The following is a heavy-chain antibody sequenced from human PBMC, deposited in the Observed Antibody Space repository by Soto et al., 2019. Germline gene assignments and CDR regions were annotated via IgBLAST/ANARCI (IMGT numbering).Heavy chain of an antibody. Sequence: SETQSLTCTVSGGNIRSSGYYWGWIRQPPGKGLEWIGSIFYSGYTYYNPSLKSRVTISVDTSKNQFSLKLSSVTAADTAVYYCAKNWNWGSLVHWGQGTLVTSPQ. CDR2: IFYSGYT. CDR3: AKNWNWGSLVH. V-gene: IGHV4-39*01. D-gene: IGHD7-27*01. CDR1: GGNIRSSGYY. J-gene: IGHJ4*02.